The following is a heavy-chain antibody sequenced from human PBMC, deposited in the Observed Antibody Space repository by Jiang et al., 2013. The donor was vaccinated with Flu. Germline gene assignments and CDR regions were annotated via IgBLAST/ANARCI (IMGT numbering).Heavy chain of an antibody. CDR3: ARSTVIAPNYYGMDV. J-gene: IGHJ6*02. Sequence: FSSYAISWVRQAPGQGLEWMGGIIPIFGTANYAQKFQGRVTITADKSTSTAYMELSSLRSEDTAVYYCARSTVIAPNYYGMDVWGQGTTVTVSS. D-gene: IGHD4-17*01. V-gene: IGHV1-69*06. CDR1: FSSYA. CDR2: IIPIFGTA.